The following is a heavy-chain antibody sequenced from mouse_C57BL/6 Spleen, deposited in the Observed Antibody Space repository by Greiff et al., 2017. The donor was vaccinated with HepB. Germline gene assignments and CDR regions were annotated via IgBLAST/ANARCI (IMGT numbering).Heavy chain of an antibody. D-gene: IGHD2-3*01. CDR1: GFSLTSYA. V-gene: IGHV2-9-1*01. CDR3: ARNSAYDGYYVYYFDY. CDR2: IWTGGGT. Sequence: QVQLKESGPGLVAPSQSLSITCTVSGFSLTSYAISWVRQPPGKGLEWLGVIWTGGGTNYNSALKSRLSISKDNSKSQVFLKMNSLQTDDTARYYCARNSAYDGYYVYYFDYWGQGTTLTVSS. J-gene: IGHJ2*01.